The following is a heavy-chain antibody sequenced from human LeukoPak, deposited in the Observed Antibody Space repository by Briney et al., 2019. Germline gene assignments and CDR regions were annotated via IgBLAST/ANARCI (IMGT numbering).Heavy chain of an antibody. CDR2: ISAYNGNT. CDR3: ARDSPILGCYDY. V-gene: IGHV1-18*04. Sequence: GASVKVSCKASGYTFTGYYMHWVRQAPGQGLEWMGWISAYNGNTNYAQKLQGRVTMTTDTSTSTAYMELRSLRSDDTAVYYCARDSPILGCYDYWGQGTLVTVSS. J-gene: IGHJ4*02. D-gene: IGHD2-15*01. CDR1: GYTFTGYY.